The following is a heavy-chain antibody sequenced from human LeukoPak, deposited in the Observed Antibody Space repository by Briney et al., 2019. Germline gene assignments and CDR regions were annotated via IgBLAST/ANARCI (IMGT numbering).Heavy chain of an antibody. D-gene: IGHD3-10*01. CDR3: ARDLSLEF. J-gene: IGHJ4*02. V-gene: IGHV3-53*01. Sequence: GGSLRLSCAAFGFTVSSNYMSWVRQAPGKGLEWVSVIYSGGSTYYADSVKGRFTISRDNSKNTVYLQMNSLRAEDTAVYYCARDLSLEFWGQGTLVTVSS. CDR2: IYSGGST. CDR1: GFTVSSNY.